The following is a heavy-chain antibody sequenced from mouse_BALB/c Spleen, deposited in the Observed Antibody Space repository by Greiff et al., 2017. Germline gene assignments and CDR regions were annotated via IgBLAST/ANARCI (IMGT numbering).Heavy chain of an antibody. D-gene: IGHD1-1*01. Sequence: EVQVVESGGGLVQPGGSRKLSCAASGFTFSSFGMHWVRQAPEKGLEWVAYISSGSSTIYYEDTVKGRFTISRDNPKNTLFLQMTSLRSEDTAMYYGARSGSSEYAMDYWGQGTSVTVSS. CDR1: GFTFSSFG. CDR2: ISSGSSTI. J-gene: IGHJ4*01. V-gene: IGHV5-17*02. CDR3: ARSGSSEYAMDY.